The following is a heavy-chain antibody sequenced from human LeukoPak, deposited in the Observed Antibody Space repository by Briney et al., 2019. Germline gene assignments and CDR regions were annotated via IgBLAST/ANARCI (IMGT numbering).Heavy chain of an antibody. V-gene: IGHV1-69*06. CDR2: IIPIFGTA. J-gene: IGHJ4*02. CDR1: GGTFSSYA. D-gene: IGHD5-18*01. Sequence: SVKVSCRASGGTFSSYAISWVRQAPGQGLGWMGGIIPIFGTANYAQKFQGRVTITADKSTSTAYMELSSLRSEDTAVYYCAVRGYSYGYPMSGLDYWGEGTLVTVSS. CDR3: AVRGYSYGYPMSGLDY.